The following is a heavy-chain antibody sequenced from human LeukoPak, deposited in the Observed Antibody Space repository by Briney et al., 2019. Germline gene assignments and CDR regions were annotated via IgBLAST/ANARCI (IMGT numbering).Heavy chain of an antibody. CDR2: IYHTGST. Sequence: SETLSLTCTVSGHSIINSYYWGWIRQPPGKGLEWTGSIYHTGSTHYNPSLKSRITISIDTSKNQFSLKVNSVTAADTAVYYCARMVDSSGFSPCQHWGQGTLVTVSS. CDR1: GHSIINSYY. CDR3: ARMVDSSGFSPCQH. J-gene: IGHJ1*01. D-gene: IGHD3-22*01. V-gene: IGHV4-38-2*02.